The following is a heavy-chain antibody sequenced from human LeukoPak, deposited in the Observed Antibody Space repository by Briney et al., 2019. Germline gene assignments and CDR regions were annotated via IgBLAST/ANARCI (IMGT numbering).Heavy chain of an antibody. J-gene: IGHJ4*02. Sequence: GRSLRLSCAASGFTLSSYAMLWVRQAPGKGLEWVAVISYDGSNKYYADSVKGRFTISRDNSKNTLYLQINRLRAEDTAVYYGGRGRITRFREVKPDWGQGTLVTVSS. V-gene: IGHV3-30*04. CDR3: GRGRITRFREVKPD. D-gene: IGHD3-10*02. CDR1: GFTLSSYA. CDR2: ISYDGSNK.